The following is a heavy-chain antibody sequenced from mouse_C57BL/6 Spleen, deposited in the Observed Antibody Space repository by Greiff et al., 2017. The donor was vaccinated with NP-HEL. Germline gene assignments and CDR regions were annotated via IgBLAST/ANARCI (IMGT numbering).Heavy chain of an antibody. J-gene: IGHJ2*01. Sequence: VQGVESGAELARPGASVKLSCKASGYTFTSYGISWVKQRTGQGLEWIGEIYPRSGNTYSNEKFKGKATLTAGKSSSTAYMDLRSLTSEDSAVYVCAREATVVATGDYWGQGTTLTVSS. CDR2: IYPRSGNT. V-gene: IGHV1-81*01. CDR3: AREATVVATGDY. CDR1: GYTFTSYG. D-gene: IGHD1-1*01.